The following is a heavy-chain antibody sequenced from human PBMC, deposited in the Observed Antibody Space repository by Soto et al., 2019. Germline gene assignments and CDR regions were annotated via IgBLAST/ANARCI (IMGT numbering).Heavy chain of an antibody. CDR1: GGSFSGYY. CDR2: INHSGST. V-gene: IGHV4-34*01. Sequence: SETLSLTCAVYGGSFSGYYWTWIRQPPGKGLEWIGEINHSGSTNYNPSLKSRVTISADTSKNQFSLKLSSVTAADTAVYYCARNDHGDYLPYWGRGTLVTVSS. D-gene: IGHD4-17*01. CDR3: ARNDHGDYLPY. J-gene: IGHJ4*02.